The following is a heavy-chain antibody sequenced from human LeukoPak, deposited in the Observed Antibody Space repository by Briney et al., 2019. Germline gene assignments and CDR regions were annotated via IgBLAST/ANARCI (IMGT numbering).Heavy chain of an antibody. Sequence: PSETLSLTCAVYGGSFSGYYWSWIRQSPGKGLEWIGENNESGRTNYNPSLKSRVTISVDTSKNQFSLKLSSVTAAHTAVFYCARGRSGWLAFDYWGQGILVTVSS. V-gene: IGHV4-34*01. CDR1: GGSFSGYY. CDR2: NNESGRT. D-gene: IGHD6-19*01. J-gene: IGHJ4*02. CDR3: ARGRSGWLAFDY.